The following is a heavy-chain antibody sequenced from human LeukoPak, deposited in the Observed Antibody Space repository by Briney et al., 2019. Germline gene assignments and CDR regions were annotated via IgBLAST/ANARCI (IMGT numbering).Heavy chain of an antibody. CDR2: IYYSGST. V-gene: IGHV4-59*12. CDR1: GGSISSYY. D-gene: IGHD3-9*01. CDR3: ARNDILTGSNYYYYGMDV. Sequence: PSETLSLTCTVSGGSISSYYWSWIRQPPGKGLEWIGYIYYSGSTNYNPSLKSRVTISVDKSKNQFSLKLSSVTAADTAVYYCARNDILTGSNYYYYGMDVWGQGTTVTVSS. J-gene: IGHJ6*02.